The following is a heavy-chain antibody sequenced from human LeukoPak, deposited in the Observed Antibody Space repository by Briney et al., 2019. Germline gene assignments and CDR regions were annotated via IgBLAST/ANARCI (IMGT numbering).Heavy chain of an antibody. CDR3: ARGDAAGIVVVPAAIRATRYYFDY. Sequence: SETLSLTCAVYGGSFSGYYWSWIRQPPGKGLEWIGEINHSGSTNYNPSLKSRVTISVDTSKNQFSLKLSSVTAADTAVYYCARGDAAGIVVVPAAIRATRYYFDYWGQGTLVTVSS. D-gene: IGHD2-2*01. J-gene: IGHJ4*02. CDR1: GGSFSGYY. CDR2: INHSGST. V-gene: IGHV4-34*01.